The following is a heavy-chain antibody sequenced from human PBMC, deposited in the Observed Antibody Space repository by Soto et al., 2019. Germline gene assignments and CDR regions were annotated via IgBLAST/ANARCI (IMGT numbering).Heavy chain of an antibody. D-gene: IGHD6-19*01. Sequence: GGSLRLSCAASGFTFSSYGMHWVRQAPGKGLEWVAVISYDGSNKYYADSVKGRFTISRDNSKNTLYLQMNSLRAEDTAVYYCAKDRQPKGSSGWYYFDYWGQGTLVTVSS. V-gene: IGHV3-30*18. J-gene: IGHJ4*02. CDR2: ISYDGSNK. CDR1: GFTFSSYG. CDR3: AKDRQPKGSSGWYYFDY.